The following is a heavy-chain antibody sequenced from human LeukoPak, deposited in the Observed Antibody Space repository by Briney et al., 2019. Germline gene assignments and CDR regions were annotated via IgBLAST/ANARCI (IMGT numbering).Heavy chain of an antibody. J-gene: IGHJ6*02. D-gene: IGHD3-10*01. Sequence: ASVKVSCKASGYTFTGYYMHWVRQALGQGLEWMGWINPNSGGTNYAQKFQGRVTITADKSTSTAYMELSSLRSEDTAVYYCAGPPLWGSGSSYYCYGMDVWGQGTTVTVSS. V-gene: IGHV1-2*02. CDR2: INPNSGGT. CDR1: GYTFTGYY. CDR3: AGPPLWGSGSSYYCYGMDV.